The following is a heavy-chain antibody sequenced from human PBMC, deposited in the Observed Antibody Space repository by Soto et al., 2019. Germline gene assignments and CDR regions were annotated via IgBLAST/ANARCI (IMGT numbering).Heavy chain of an antibody. CDR1: GFSLSTSGVC. D-gene: IGHD2-8*01. CDR3: ARTRYCTNGVPNWFDP. J-gene: IGHJ5*02. V-gene: IGHV2-70*01. Sequence: SGPTLVNPTQTLTLTCTFSGFSLSTSGVCVSWIRQPPGKALEWLALIDWDDDKYYSTSLKTRLTISKDTSKNQVVLTMTNMDPVDTATYYCARTRYCTNGVPNWFDPWGQGTMVTVYS. CDR2: IDWDDDK.